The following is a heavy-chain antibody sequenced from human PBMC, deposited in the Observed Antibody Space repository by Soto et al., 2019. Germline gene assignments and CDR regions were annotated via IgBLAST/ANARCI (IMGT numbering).Heavy chain of an antibody. CDR2: ISAYNGNT. D-gene: IGHD1-7*01. J-gene: IGHJ5*02. CDR1: GYTFTSYG. V-gene: IGHV1-18*01. Sequence: QVQLVQSGAEVKKPGASVKVSCKASGYTFTSYGISWVRQAPGQGLQWMGWISAYNGNTNYAQKLQGRVTTTTDTSTRSAYMELRSLRSDDTAVYHCARDLGWNYIVLEYNWFDPWGQGTLVTVSS. CDR3: ARDLGWNYIVLEYNWFDP.